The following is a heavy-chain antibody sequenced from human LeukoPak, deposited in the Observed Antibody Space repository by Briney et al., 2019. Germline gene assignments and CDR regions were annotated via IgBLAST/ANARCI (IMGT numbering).Heavy chain of an antibody. J-gene: IGHJ5*02. CDR2: IYYSGST. CDR1: GGSVNSYY. V-gene: IGHV4-59*08. D-gene: IGHD6-6*01. Sequence: PSETLSLTCSVSGGSVNSYYWSWIRQPPGKGLEWIGYIYYSGSTNYNSSLKSRVTMSVDTSKNQFSLKLSSVTVADTAVYYCARHSSSSRGWFDPWGQGTLVTVSS. CDR3: ARHSSSSRGWFDP.